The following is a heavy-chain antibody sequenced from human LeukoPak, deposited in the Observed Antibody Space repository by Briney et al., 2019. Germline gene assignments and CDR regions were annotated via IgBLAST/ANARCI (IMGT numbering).Heavy chain of an antibody. V-gene: IGHV1-69*04. CDR3: AGVDTVGYYFDY. Sequence: GASVKVSCKASGGTFSSYAISWVRQAPGQGLEWMGRIIPIFGIANYAQKFQGRVTITADKSTSTAYMELSSLRSDDTAVYYCAGVDTVGYYFDYWGQGTLVTVSS. CDR1: GGTFSSYA. J-gene: IGHJ4*02. D-gene: IGHD5-18*01. CDR2: IIPIFGIA.